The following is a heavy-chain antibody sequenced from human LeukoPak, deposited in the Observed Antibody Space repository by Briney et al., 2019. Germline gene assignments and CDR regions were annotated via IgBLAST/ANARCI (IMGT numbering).Heavy chain of an antibody. CDR3: ARDLAADRRGYFDR. CDR2: IFWNGGKI. V-gene: IGHV3-20*04. D-gene: IGHD6-13*01. J-gene: IGHJ4*02. CDR1: GFTFDNYA. Sequence: PGGSLRLSCTASGFTFDNYAMNWVRQAPGKGLEWVSGIFWNGGKISYADSVKGRFTISRDNARNSLFLQMNSLRAEDTALYYCARDLAADRRGYFDRWGLGTLVAVSS.